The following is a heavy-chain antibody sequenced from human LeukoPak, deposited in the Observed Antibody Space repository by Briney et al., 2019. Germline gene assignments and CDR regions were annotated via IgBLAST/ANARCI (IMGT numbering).Heavy chain of an antibody. CDR1: GFTFSSYS. Sequence: GGSLRLSCAASGFTFSSYSMNWVRQAPGKGLEWVSYISSSSSTIYYADSVKGRFTISRDNAKNSLYLQMNSLRAEDTAVYYCARGYNWFDPWGQETLVTVSS. CDR3: ARGYNWFDP. CDR2: ISSSSSTI. J-gene: IGHJ5*02. V-gene: IGHV3-48*04.